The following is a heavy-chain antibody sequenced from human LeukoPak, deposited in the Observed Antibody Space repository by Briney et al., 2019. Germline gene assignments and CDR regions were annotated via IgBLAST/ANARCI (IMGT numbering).Heavy chain of an antibody. D-gene: IGHD1-26*01. J-gene: IGHJ4*02. CDR2: IYYSGST. V-gene: IGHV4-61*01. CDR1: GGSVSSGRDY. Sequence: IPSETLSLTCTVSGGSVSSGRDYWSWIRQPPGKGLEWIGFIYYSGSTSYNPSLKSRVTISVDTSKSQFSLNLNSVTAADTAVYYCARLVRDSETYHIFDLWGLGALVTVSS. CDR3: ARLVRDSETYHIFDL.